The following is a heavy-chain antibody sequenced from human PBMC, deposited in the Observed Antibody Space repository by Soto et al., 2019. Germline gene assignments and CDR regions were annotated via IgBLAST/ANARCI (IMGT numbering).Heavy chain of an antibody. V-gene: IGHV5-51*01. J-gene: IGHJ4*02. CDR2: IYPGDSDT. Sequence: PGESLKISCKGSGYSFTSYWIGWVRQMPGKGLEWMGIIYPGDSDTRYSPSFQGQVTISADKSISTAYLQWSSLKASDTAMYYCARENSVQAWLHHFDHWGLGTLVTVSS. CDR3: ARENSVQAWLHHFDH. D-gene: IGHD5-18*01. CDR1: GYSFTSYW.